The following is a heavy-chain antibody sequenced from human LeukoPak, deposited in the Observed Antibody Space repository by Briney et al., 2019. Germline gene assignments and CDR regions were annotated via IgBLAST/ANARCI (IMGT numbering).Heavy chain of an antibody. CDR1: GLTLSTYG. Sequence: GGSLRLSCAASGLTLSTYGMHWVRQAPGKGLEWVAVISYDGSDKYYADSVKGRFTISRDNSKNTLYLQMNSLRAEDTAVYYCARGASTPQHWGQGTLVTVSS. CDR3: ARGASTPQH. J-gene: IGHJ1*01. V-gene: IGHV3-30*03. CDR2: ISYDGSDK. D-gene: IGHD2-21*01.